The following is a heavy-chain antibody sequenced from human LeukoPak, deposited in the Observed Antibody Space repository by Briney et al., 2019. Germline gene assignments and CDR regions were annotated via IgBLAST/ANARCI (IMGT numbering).Heavy chain of an antibody. CDR1: GFTFSSYA. D-gene: IGHD2-2*01. Sequence: PGGSLRLSCAASGFTFSSYAMHWVRQAPGKGLEWVAVISYDGSNKYYADSVKGRFTISRDNSKNTLYLQMNSLRAEDTDVYYCARDTVGSSTSFDYWGQGTLVTVSS. J-gene: IGHJ4*02. CDR3: ARDTVGSSTSFDY. CDR2: ISYDGSNK. V-gene: IGHV3-30*04.